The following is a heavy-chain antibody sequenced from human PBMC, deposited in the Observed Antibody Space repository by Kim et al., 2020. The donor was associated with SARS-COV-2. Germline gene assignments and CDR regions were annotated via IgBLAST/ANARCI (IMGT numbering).Heavy chain of an antibody. J-gene: IGHJ6*02. V-gene: IGHV3-66*01. Sequence: GGSLRLSCAASGFTVSSNYMSWVRQAPGKGLEWVSVIYSGGSTYYADSVKGRFTISRDNSKNTLYLQMNSLRAEDTAVYYCARIGSGRSHAPSYYYYYGMDVWGQGTTVTVSS. D-gene: IGHD3-10*01. CDR2: IYSGGST. CDR1: GFTVSSNY. CDR3: ARIGSGRSHAPSYYYYYGMDV.